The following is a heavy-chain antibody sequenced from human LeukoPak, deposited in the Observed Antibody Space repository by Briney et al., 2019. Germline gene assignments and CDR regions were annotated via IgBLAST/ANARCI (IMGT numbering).Heavy chain of an antibody. V-gene: IGHV3-30*02. CDR3: AKSPQTVYDILTGYLTDWYFDL. Sequence: GGSLRLSCAASGFTFSSYGMHWVRQAPGNGLEWVAFIRYDGSNKYYADSVKGRFTISRDNSKNTLYLQMNSLRAEDTAVYYCAKSPQTVYDILTGYLTDWYFDLWGRGTLVTVSS. D-gene: IGHD3-9*01. CDR2: IRYDGSNK. CDR1: GFTFSSYG. J-gene: IGHJ2*01.